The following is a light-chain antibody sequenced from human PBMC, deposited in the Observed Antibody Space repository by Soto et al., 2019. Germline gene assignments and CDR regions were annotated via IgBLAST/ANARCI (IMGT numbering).Light chain of an antibody. V-gene: IGKV1-33*01. CDR2: EAS. J-gene: IGKJ4*01. CDR3: QQCDDFIT. Sequence: DIQMTQSPSSLSASVGDRVTITCQASQDIRNYLNWYQQKPGKAPKLLIYEASNLEIGVPSRFSGSGSGRSFTFSISSLPPEDIATYYCQQCDDFITFGGGTRIEIK. CDR1: QDIRNY.